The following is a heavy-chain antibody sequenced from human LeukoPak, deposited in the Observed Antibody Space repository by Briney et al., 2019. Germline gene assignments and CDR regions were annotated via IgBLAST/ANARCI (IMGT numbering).Heavy chain of an antibody. V-gene: IGHV1-2*02. CDR3: ARSYKGYYDSSGYEIDY. J-gene: IGHJ4*02. CDR2: INTYNGYT. Sequence: ASVKVSCKASGYTFTDFYMHWVRQAPGQGLEWMGWINTYNGYTYYTQRLQGRVTMTRNTSISTAYMELSSLRSEDTAVYYCARSYKGYYDSSGYEIDYWGQGTLVTVSS. D-gene: IGHD3-22*01. CDR1: GYTFTDFY.